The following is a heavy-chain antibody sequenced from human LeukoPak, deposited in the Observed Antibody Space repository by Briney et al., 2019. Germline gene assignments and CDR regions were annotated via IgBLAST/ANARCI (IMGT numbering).Heavy chain of an antibody. CDR3: ARGDNRAFDI. CDR2: IKHGDSER. J-gene: IGHJ3*02. Sequence: GGSLRLSCAASGFTFRSYRMNWVRQAPGKGREWVASIKHGDSERDYEDSVNGRFTISRDNAKNSLYLRMNSLRAEDTAVYYCARGDNRAFDIWGQGTMVTVSS. CDR1: GFTFRSYR. V-gene: IGHV3-7*04. D-gene: IGHD2-21*01.